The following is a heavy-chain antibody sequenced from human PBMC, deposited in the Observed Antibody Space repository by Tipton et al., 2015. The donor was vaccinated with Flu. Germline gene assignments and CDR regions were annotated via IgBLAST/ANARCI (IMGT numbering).Heavy chain of an antibody. Sequence: TLSLTCTVSGGSISSSSYYWGWIRQPPGKGLEWIGSIYYSGSTYSNPSLKSRVTISVDTSKNQFSLKLSSVTAADTAVYYCARERGIAAAGTNWFDPWGQGTLVTVSS. CDR1: GGSISSSSYY. J-gene: IGHJ5*02. CDR3: ARERGIAAAGTNWFDP. D-gene: IGHD6-13*01. CDR2: IYYSGST. V-gene: IGHV4-39*07.